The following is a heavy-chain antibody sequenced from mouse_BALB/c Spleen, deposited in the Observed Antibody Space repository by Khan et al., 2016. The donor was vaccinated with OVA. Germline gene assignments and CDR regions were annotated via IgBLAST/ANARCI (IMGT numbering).Heavy chain of an antibody. V-gene: IGHV2-6*02. CDR3: ARYSFGYAMDY. Sequence: QVQLKASGPGLVAPSQSLSITCTVSGFSLTNYGVHWVRQPPGKGLEWLVMIWSDGYTTSNSALKSRLSISKDNSKSQVFLKMNSLQTDDTAIYYCARYSFGYAMDYWGQGTSVTVSS. CDR1: GFSLTNYG. CDR2: IWSDGYT. J-gene: IGHJ4*01. D-gene: IGHD2-12*01.